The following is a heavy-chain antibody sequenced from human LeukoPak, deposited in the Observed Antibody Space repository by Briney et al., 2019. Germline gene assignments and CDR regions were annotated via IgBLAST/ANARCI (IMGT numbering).Heavy chain of an antibody. Sequence: PGGSPGLSCAASGFTISDHYMDWVRQAPGKGLEWVGRSRNKADSYTTYYAASVKGRFTISRDDSKNSLYLQMNSLKDEDTAVYYCTRHFFSEWGQGTLVTVSS. V-gene: IGHV3-72*01. D-gene: IGHD3-3*02. CDR2: SRNKADSYTT. CDR3: TRHFFSE. CDR1: GFTISDHY. J-gene: IGHJ4*02.